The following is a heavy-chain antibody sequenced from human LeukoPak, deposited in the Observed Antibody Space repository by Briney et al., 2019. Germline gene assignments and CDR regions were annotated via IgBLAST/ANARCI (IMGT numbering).Heavy chain of an antibody. CDR3: AKEDHYYGSGSYPDY. V-gene: IGHV3-23*01. J-gene: IGHJ4*02. D-gene: IGHD3-10*01. CDR1: GFTFSSYW. CDR2: ISGSGGST. Sequence: GGSLRPSCAASGFTFSSYWMSWVRQAPGKGLEWVSAISGSGGSTYYADSVKGRFTISRDNSKNTLYLQMNSLRAEDTAVYYCAKEDHYYGSGSYPDYWGQGTLVTVSS.